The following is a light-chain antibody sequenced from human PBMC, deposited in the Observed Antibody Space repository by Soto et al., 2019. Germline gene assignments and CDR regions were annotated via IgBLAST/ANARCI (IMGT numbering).Light chain of an antibody. CDR1: QSISTY. V-gene: IGKV1-39*01. CDR3: QQSYNTPPT. Sequence: DIQMTQSPSSLSASVGDRVTITCRASQSISTYLNWYQQKPGKAPNLLIYATSSLQSGVPSRFSGSGSGTDFTLTISSLQPEDFATYYCQQSYNTPPTFGQGTRVEIK. J-gene: IGKJ1*01. CDR2: ATS.